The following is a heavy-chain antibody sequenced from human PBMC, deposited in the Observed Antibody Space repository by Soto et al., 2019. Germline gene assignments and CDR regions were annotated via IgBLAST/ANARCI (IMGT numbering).Heavy chain of an antibody. CDR1: GYTFTIYG. D-gene: IGHD3-22*01. CDR2: ISGYNGNT. Sequence: QVQLVQSGAEVKKPGASVKVSCKASGYTFTIYGISLVRQAPGQGLEWMGWISGYNGNTDYAQILQDRVTLTTDAPPRSVYMVLRSLRSDDTAVYCCAKVDFFDSSGYCGYWGQGTLITVSS. V-gene: IGHV1-18*04. J-gene: IGHJ4*02. CDR3: AKVDFFDSSGYCGY.